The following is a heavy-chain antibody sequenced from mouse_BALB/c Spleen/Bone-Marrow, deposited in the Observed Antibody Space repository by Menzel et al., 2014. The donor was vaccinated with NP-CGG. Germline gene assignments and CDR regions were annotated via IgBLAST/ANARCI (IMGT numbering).Heavy chain of an antibody. Sequence: QVQLKESGAELMEPGASVKISCKATGYTFSSYWIEWVKQRPGHGLEWIGEILPGSGSTNYNEKFKGKATFTADTSSNTAYMQLSSLTSEDSAVYYCARRGYDGAYWGQGTLVTVSA. CDR2: ILPGSGST. J-gene: IGHJ3*01. V-gene: IGHV1-9*01. CDR1: GYTFSSYW. CDR3: ARRGYDGAY. D-gene: IGHD2-14*01.